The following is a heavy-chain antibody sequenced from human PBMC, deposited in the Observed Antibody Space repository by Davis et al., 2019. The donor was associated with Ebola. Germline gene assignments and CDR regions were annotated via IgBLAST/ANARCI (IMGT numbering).Heavy chain of an antibody. V-gene: IGHV3-73*01. CDR3: TRQPLGTGTTDR. CDR1: GFTFSDCP. CDR2: IRERAKGYVT. D-gene: IGHD1-1*01. J-gene: IGHJ5*02. Sequence: GGSLRLSCAASGFTFSDCPIHWVRQASGKGLEWVGRIRERAKGYVTGYAASVRGRFIVSRDDSKNTAYLQMNSLKTEDTAVYFCTRQPLGTGTTDRWGQGTVVTVSS.